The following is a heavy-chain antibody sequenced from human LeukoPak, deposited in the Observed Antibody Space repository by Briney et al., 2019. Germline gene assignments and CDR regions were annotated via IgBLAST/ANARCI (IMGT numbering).Heavy chain of an antibody. V-gene: IGHV4-39*01. CDR2: IFYTGNT. D-gene: IGHD2-21*01. Sequence: PSETLSLTCTISDGSIDAIDFYWGWIRQPPGKGLDWIGSIFYTGNTYYNPSLKSRVTISIDTPNNQFSLKLTSVTAADTAVYYCARRRLGETTPANWFDPWGQGTLVIVSS. CDR1: DGSIDAIDFY. CDR3: ARRRLGETTPANWFDP. J-gene: IGHJ5*02.